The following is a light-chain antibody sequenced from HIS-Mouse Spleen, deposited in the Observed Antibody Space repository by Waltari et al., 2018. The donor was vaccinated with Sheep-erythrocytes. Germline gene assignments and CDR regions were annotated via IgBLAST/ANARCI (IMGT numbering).Light chain of an antibody. CDR1: QNISSY. CDR2: AAS. Sequence: DIQMTQSPSSLSASVGDRVTITCRASQNISSYLNWYQQKPGKAPKLLIYAASSLQSGVPSRFSGSGSGTDFTLTIRSLQPEDFATYYCQQSYSTPRTFGQGTKVEIK. V-gene: IGKV1-39*01. CDR3: QQSYSTPRT. J-gene: IGKJ1*01.